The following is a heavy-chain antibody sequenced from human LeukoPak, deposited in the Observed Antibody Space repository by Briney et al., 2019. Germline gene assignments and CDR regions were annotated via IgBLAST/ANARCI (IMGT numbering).Heavy chain of an antibody. Sequence: SETLSLTCAVYDGSFSGYYWSWIRQPPGKGLEWIGEINHSGSTNYNPSLKSRVTISVDTSKNQFSLKLSSVTAADTAVYYCARGRITIFGVVIGRPRAFDIWGQGTMVTVSS. D-gene: IGHD3-3*01. CDR2: INHSGST. V-gene: IGHV4-34*01. CDR1: DGSFSGYY. J-gene: IGHJ3*02. CDR3: ARGRITIFGVVIGRPRAFDI.